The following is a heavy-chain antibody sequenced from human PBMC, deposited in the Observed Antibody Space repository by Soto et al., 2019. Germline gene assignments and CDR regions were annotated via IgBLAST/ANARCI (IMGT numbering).Heavy chain of an antibody. D-gene: IGHD2-15*01. CDR3: ASCLGRSGGSCYGTVY. V-gene: IGHV4-34*01. J-gene: IGHJ4*02. CDR2: INHSGST. CDR1: GGSFSGYY. Sequence: QVQLQQWGAGLLKPSETLSLTCAVYGGSFSGYYWSWIRQPPGKGLEWIGEINHSGSTNYNPSLKRRVTMSVDTSKNQFSLKLSPVTAADTAVYYCASCLGRSGGSCYGTVYWGQGTLVTVSS.